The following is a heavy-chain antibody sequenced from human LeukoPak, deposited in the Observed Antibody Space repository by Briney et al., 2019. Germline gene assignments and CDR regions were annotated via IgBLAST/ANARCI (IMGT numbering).Heavy chain of an antibody. CDR1: GFSFSDYY. CDR2: IDNSGSTI. CDR3: AREQVQSVWKSYGTYSYYYYIDV. V-gene: IGHV3-11*01. D-gene: IGHD3-16*01. Sequence: GGSLRLSCAASGFSFSDYYMSWIRQAPGKGLEWVSYIDNSGSTIYYADSLRGRFTISRDNAKNSLYLQIDGLRVDDTAVYYCAREQVQSVWKSYGTYSYYYYIDVWGQGTTVTVPS. J-gene: IGHJ6*03.